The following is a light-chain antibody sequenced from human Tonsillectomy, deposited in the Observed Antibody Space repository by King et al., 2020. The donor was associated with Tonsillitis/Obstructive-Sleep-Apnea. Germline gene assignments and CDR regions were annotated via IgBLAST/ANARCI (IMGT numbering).Light chain of an antibody. Sequence: VSNRFSGSKSGNTASLTISGLQAEDEADYYCAAWSDSQKGVCGGGTKLTVL. J-gene: IGLJ3*02. V-gene: IGLV2-14*01. CDR3: AAWSDSQKGV.